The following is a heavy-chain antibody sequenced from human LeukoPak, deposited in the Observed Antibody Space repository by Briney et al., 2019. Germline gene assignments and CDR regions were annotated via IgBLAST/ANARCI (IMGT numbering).Heavy chain of an antibody. J-gene: IGHJ6*03. D-gene: IGHD2-2*01. V-gene: IGHV3-21*01. CDR3: ARDWEYQLLKYYYYYMDV. Sequence: GGSLRLSCAASGFTFSSYSMNWVRQAPGKGREWVSSISSSSSYIYYADSVKGRFTISRDNAKNSLYLQMNSLRAEDTAVYYCARDWEYQLLKYYYYYMDVWGKGTTVTVSS. CDR1: GFTFSSYS. CDR2: ISSSSSYI.